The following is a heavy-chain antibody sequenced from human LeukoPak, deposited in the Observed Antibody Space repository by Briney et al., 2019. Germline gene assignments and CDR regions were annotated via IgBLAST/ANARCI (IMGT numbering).Heavy chain of an antibody. J-gene: IGHJ4*02. V-gene: IGHV3-49*04. D-gene: IGHD2-21*02. CDR3: SRESAEATAKFDY. CDR2: IRSKAYGGTT. CDR1: GFTFGDYA. Sequence: PGRSLRLSCTASGFTFGDYAMDWVRQAPGKGLEWVGFIRSKAYGGTTEYAASVKGRFTISRDDSKSIAYLQMNSLKTEDTAVYYCSRESAEATAKFDYWGQGTPVTLSP.